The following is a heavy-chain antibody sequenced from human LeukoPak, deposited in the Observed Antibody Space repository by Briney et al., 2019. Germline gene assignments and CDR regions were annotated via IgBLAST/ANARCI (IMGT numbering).Heavy chain of an antibody. CDR1: GYTFTSYA. V-gene: IGHV7-4-1*02. Sequence: ASVKVSCKASGYTFTSYAMNWVRQAPGQGLEWMGWINTNTGNPTYAQGFTGRFVSSLDTPVSTAYLQISSLKAEDTAVYYCARGVRGYYYYYMDVWGKGTTVTVSS. CDR3: ARGVRGYYYYYMDV. J-gene: IGHJ6*03. CDR2: INTNTGNP.